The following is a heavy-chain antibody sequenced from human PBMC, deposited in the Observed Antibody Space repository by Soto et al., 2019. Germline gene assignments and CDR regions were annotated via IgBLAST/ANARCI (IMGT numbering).Heavy chain of an antibody. Sequence: GGSLRLSCAASGFTVSSNYMSWVRQAPGKGLEWVSATSGSGGSTYYAGSVKGRFTISRDNSKNTLYLQMNSLRAEDTAVYYCARDFLLHYDSSGYYPVVSPGTFDYWGQGTLVTVSS. D-gene: IGHD3-22*01. CDR1: GFTVSSNY. J-gene: IGHJ4*02. V-gene: IGHV3-23*01. CDR2: TSGSGGST. CDR3: ARDFLLHYDSSGYYPVVSPGTFDY.